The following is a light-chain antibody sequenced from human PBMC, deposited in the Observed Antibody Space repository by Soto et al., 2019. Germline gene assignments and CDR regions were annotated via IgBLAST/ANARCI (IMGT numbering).Light chain of an antibody. CDR3: QQYSSYWT. CDR1: QGISTW. CDR2: KAS. Sequence: IQMTQSPSSVSASVGDRVTITFRASQGISTWLAWYQQKPGKAPNLLIYKASYLASGVPSRFSGGGSGTEFTLTISSLQPDDFATYYCQQYSSYWTFGQGTKVDIK. V-gene: IGKV1-5*03. J-gene: IGKJ1*01.